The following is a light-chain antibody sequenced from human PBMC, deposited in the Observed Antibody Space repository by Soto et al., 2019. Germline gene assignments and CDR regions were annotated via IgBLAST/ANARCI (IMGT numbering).Light chain of an antibody. CDR2: SSS. CDR1: QSVTSSY. J-gene: IGKJ1*01. V-gene: IGKV3-15*01. CDR3: QQYNNWPRT. Sequence: DIELTQSPGIPSLSPGARATLSCRASQSVTSSYLAWYQQKPGQAPRLLIYSSSTRAAGIPARFGGSGSGTEFTFSISSLQSEDFAVYDGQQYNNWPRTFGQGTKVDIK.